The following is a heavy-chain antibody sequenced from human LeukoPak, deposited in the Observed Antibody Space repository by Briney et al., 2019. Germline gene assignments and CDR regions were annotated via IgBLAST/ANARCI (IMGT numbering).Heavy chain of an antibody. D-gene: IGHD2-21*02. V-gene: IGHV1-2*02. J-gene: IGHJ4*02. CDR1: GYTFTSYG. CDR3: ARDLGDYYFDY. Sequence: ASVKVSCKASGYTFTSYGISWVRQAPGQGLEWMGWINPNSGGTNYAQKFQGRVTMTRDTSISTAYMELSRLRSDDTAVYYCARDLGDYYFDYWGQGTLVTVSS. CDR2: INPNSGGT.